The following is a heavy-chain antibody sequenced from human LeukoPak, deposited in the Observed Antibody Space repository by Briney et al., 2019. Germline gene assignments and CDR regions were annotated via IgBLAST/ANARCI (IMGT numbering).Heavy chain of an antibody. D-gene: IGHD3-22*01. CDR2: IWYDGSNK. CDR3: AARHDSSGYWVDY. CDR1: GFTFSSYG. Sequence: GGSLRLSCAASGFTFSSYGMHWVRQAPGKGLEWVAVIWYDGSNKYYADSVKGRFTISRDNSKSTLYLQMNSLRAEDTAVYYCAARHDSSGYWVDYWGQGTLVTASS. J-gene: IGHJ4*02. V-gene: IGHV3-33*01.